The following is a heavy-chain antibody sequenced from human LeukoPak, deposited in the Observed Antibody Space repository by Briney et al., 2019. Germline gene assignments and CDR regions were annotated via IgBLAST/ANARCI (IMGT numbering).Heavy chain of an antibody. CDR2: ISGSGGST. V-gene: IGHV3-23*01. D-gene: IGHD2-8*01. CDR1: GFTFSRYA. J-gene: IGHJ6*03. CDR3: ARRGDRLCTSLNCPPHNYFYYMDV. Sequence: GGSLRLSCAASGFTFSRYAMSWVRQAPGKGLEWVSAISGSGGSTYYADSVKGRFTISRDNAKNSLYLHMNSLTADDTAVYYCARRGDRLCTSLNCPPHNYFYYMDVWGNGTTVAVSS.